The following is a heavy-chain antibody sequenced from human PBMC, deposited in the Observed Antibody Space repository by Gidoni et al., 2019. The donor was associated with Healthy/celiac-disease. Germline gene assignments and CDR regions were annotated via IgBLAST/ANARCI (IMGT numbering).Heavy chain of an antibody. Sequence: EVQLVESGGGLVKPGGSLSLSCAASGFTFSRYSMHWVRQAPGKGLEWVSSISSSSSYIYYADSVKGRFTISRDNAKNSLYLQMNSLRAEDTAVYYCARDGGLWFGESISGYYGMDVWGQGTTVTVSS. J-gene: IGHJ6*02. D-gene: IGHD3-10*01. CDR1: GFTFSRYS. CDR3: ARDGGLWFGESISGYYGMDV. CDR2: ISSSSSYI. V-gene: IGHV3-21*01.